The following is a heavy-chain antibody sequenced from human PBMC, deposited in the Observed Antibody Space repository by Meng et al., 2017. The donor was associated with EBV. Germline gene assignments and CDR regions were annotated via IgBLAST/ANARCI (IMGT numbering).Heavy chain of an antibody. Sequence: QVQLVQAGAEVKNPGASVKVSCKASGYAFTSYILHWVRQAPGQRLEWMGRINVGVGYTKYSQKFQGRVTISSDTSATTGYMELSSLRSEDTAVYYCVRGPPVGVPGPGDYWGQGTLVTVSS. J-gene: IGHJ4*02. CDR1: GYAFTSYI. CDR3: VRGPPVGVPGPGDY. CDR2: INVGVGYT. D-gene: IGHD2-21*01. V-gene: IGHV1-3*01.